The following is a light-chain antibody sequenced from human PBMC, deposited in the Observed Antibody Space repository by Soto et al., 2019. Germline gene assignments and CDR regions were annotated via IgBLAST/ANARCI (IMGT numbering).Light chain of an antibody. CDR1: QNINNY. Sequence: DIQMTQSPSSLSASVGDRVTITCQASQNINNYLNWYQQKPGRAPKLLIYDASNLEAGVPSRFSGSGSGTDFSLSIDSLQPEDIATYYCQQYDHPPYTFGQGTTLEIK. V-gene: IGKV1-33*01. J-gene: IGKJ2*01. CDR3: QQYDHPPYT. CDR2: DAS.